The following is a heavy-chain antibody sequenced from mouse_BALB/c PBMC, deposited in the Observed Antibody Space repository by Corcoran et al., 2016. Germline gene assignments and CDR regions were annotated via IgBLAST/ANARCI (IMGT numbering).Heavy chain of an antibody. J-gene: IGHJ1*01. Sequence: EVQLQQSGAELVRPGALVKLSCKASGFNIKDYYMHWVKQRPEQGLEWIGWIDPENGNTIYDPKFQGKASITADTSSNTAYLQLSSLTSEDTAVYYCARGNQYFDVCGAGTTVTVSS. V-gene: IGHV14-1*02. CDR1: GFNIKDYY. D-gene: IGHD2-1*01. CDR2: IDPENGNT. CDR3: ARGNQYFDV.